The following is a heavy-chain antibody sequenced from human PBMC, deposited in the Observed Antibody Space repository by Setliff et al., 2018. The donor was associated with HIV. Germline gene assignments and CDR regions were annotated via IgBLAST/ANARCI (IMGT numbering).Heavy chain of an antibody. CDR2: INAGNGDT. Sequence: ASVKVACKASGYTFTNYAMHWVRQAPGQRLEWMGWINAGNGDTKYSQKFQGRVTFTWDTSASTAYMELSSLRSEDTALYYCARDSGDDYSDYYYYGMDVWGQGTTVTVSS. V-gene: IGHV1-3*01. D-gene: IGHD4-4*01. CDR3: ARDSGDDYSDYYYYGMDV. J-gene: IGHJ6*02. CDR1: GYTFTNYA.